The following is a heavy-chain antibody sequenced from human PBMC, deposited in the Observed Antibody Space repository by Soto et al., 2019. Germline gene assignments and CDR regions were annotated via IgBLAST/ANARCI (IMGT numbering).Heavy chain of an antibody. CDR1: GGSISSGGYS. J-gene: IGHJ6*02. V-gene: IGHV4-30-2*01. D-gene: IGHD3-22*01. Sequence: QLQLQESGSGLVKPSQTLSLTCAVSGGSISSGGYSWSWIRQPPGKGLEWIGYIYHSGSTYYNPFLKSRVTISVDRSKNQFSLKLSSVTAADTAVYYCAREYLYYDSSGYLLRHDGMDVWGQGTTVTVSS. CDR3: AREYLYYDSSGYLLRHDGMDV. CDR2: IYHSGST.